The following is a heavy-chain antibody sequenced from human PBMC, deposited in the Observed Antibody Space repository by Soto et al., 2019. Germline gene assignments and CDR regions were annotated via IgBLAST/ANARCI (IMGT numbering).Heavy chain of an antibody. CDR3: ARGRAGAGPPRPYYFDY. CDR2: IYHSGST. D-gene: IGHD3-10*01. J-gene: IGHJ4*02. Sequence: SETLSLTCAVSGGSISSGGYSWSWIRQPPGKGLEWIGYIYHSGSTYYNPSLKSRVTISVDRSKNQFSLKLSSVTAADTAVYYCARGRAGAGPPRPYYFDYWGQGTLVTVSS. V-gene: IGHV4-30-2*01. CDR1: GGSISSGGYS.